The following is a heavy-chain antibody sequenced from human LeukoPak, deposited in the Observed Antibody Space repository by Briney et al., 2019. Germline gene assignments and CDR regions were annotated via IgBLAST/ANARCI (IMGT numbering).Heavy chain of an antibody. Sequence: GGSVRLSCAASGFTFSDYYMSWIRQAPGKGLEWVSYISGVSTYTNYADSVKGRFTISRDNAKNSLYLQMNNLRAEDTAVYYCARDLLDYGADVVDFWGQGPLVTVSS. J-gene: IGHJ4*02. CDR2: ISGVSTYT. V-gene: IGHV3-11*05. D-gene: IGHD4-17*01. CDR1: GFTFSDYY. CDR3: ARDLLDYGADVVDF.